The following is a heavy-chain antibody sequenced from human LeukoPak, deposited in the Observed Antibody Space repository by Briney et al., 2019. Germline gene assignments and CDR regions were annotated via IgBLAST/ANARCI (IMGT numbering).Heavy chain of an antibody. V-gene: IGHV1-69*04. CDR1: GGTFSSYA. J-gene: IGHJ4*02. D-gene: IGHD3-22*01. Sequence: SVKVSCKASGGTFSSYAISWVRQAPGQGLEWMGRITPILGIANYAQKFQGRVTITADKSTSTAYMELSSLRSEDTAVYYCGGTYYYDSSGYSFDYWGQGTLVTVSS. CDR3: GGTYYYDSSGYSFDY. CDR2: ITPILGIA.